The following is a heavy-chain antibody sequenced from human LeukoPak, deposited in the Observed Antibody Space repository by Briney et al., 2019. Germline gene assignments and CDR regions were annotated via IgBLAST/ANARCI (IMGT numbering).Heavy chain of an antibody. CDR3: AREGGFYRPLDY. J-gene: IGHJ4*02. Sequence: SGTLSLTCDVSGGSISATNWWTWIRQPPGGGLEWIGEVHLNGRTHYSPSLESRVTMSADMSENHISLQLTSVTAADTAVYYCAREGGFYRPLDYSGPGTLVIV. CDR1: GGSISATNW. CDR2: VHLNGRT. D-gene: IGHD2/OR15-2a*01. V-gene: IGHV4-4*02.